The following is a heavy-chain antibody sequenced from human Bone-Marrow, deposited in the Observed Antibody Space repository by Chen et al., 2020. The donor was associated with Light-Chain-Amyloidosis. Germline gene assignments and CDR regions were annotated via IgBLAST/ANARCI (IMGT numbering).Heavy chain of an antibody. J-gene: IGHJ1*01. D-gene: IGHD3-22*01. CDR3: GRVFYDNPAYSGAHFHH. CDR2: ILWVGIS. Sequence: QVQLQESGPRLVKPSQTMSLTCTVSGNSISSNNYFWSWVRQPPGKGLEWVGYILWVGISHYNPSLKSRITMSVDTSKDEFSMTLRSVTASDTAVYFCGRVFYDNPAYSGAHFHHWGPGTLVPVAS. CDR1: GNSISSNNYF. V-gene: IGHV4-30-4*08.